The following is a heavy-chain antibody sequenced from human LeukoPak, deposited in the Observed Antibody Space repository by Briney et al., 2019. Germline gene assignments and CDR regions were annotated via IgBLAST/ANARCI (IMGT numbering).Heavy chain of an antibody. CDR3: AKDLRYCSGGSCYSVDS. V-gene: IGHV3-23*01. Sequence: PGGSLRLSCVASGFTFSSYAMNWVRQAPGKGLDWVSSINGSGDRTYYADSVKGRFTISRDNSKNTLYLQMNSLRAEDTAVYYCAKDLRYCSGGSCYSVDSWGQGTLVTVSS. D-gene: IGHD2-15*01. CDR1: GFTFSSYA. CDR2: INGSGDRT. J-gene: IGHJ4*02.